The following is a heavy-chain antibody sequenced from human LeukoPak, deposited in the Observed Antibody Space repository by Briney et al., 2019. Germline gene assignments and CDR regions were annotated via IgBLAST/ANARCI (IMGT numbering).Heavy chain of an antibody. CDR1: VYTFTSYG. CDR2: ISAYNGNT. J-gene: IGHJ6*04. CDR3: ARGRYDFDYYYGMDV. V-gene: IGHV1-18*01. D-gene: IGHD3-3*01. Sequence: PSVKVSCTASVYTFTSYGISWVRQAPGQPLEWMGWISAYNGNTNYAQKIQGRVTMTTDTSTTTAYMELRSLRSDDTAVYYGARGRYDFDYYYGMDVWGEGTTVTVSS.